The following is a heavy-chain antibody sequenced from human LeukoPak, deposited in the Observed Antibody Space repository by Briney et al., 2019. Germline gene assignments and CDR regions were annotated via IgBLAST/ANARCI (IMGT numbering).Heavy chain of an antibody. J-gene: IGHJ4*02. D-gene: IGHD6-19*01. CDR3: ARAGSSGWFRNSFDY. V-gene: IGHV1-46*01. CDR1: GYTFTSYY. CDR2: INPSGGST. Sequence: EASLKVSCKASGYTFTSYYMHWVRQAPGQGLEWMGLINPSGGSTSYAQKFQGRVTMTRDTSTSTVYMELTSLISEDTAVYYCARAGSSGWFRNSFDYWGQGTLVTVSS.